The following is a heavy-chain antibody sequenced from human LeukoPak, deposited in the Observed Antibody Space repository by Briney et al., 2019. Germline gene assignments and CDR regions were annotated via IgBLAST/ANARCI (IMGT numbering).Heavy chain of an antibody. Sequence: GGSLRLSCAASGFTFSSYWMHWVRHAPGKGLVWVSRINSDGNSISYADSVKGRFTISRDNAKNTLYLQMNSLRAEDTAVYYCARADSSSWYRYWGQGTLVTVSS. V-gene: IGHV3-74*01. CDR3: ARADSSSWYRY. D-gene: IGHD6-13*01. J-gene: IGHJ4*02. CDR2: INSDGNSI. CDR1: GFTFSSYW.